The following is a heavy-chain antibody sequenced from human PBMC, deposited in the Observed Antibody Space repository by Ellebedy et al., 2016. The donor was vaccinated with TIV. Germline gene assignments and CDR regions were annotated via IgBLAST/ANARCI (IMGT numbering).Heavy chain of an antibody. CDR3: ARLGTAMVLNY. J-gene: IGHJ4*02. V-gene: IGHV1-2*02. D-gene: IGHD5-18*01. CDR1: GGTFSSYA. Sequence: AASVKVSCKASGGTFSSYAISWVRQAPGQGLEWMGWINPNSGGTNYAQKFQGRVTMTRDTSISTAYMELSRLRSDDTAVYYCARLGTAMVLNYWGQGTLVTVSS. CDR2: INPNSGGT.